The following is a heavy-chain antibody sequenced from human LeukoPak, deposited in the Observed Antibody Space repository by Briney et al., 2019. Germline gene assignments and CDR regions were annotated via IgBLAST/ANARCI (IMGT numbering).Heavy chain of an antibody. V-gene: IGHV4-59*01. CDR1: GGSISSYF. CDR3: ARDYSSDWYGV. Sequence: AETLSLTCSISGGSISSYFWSWIRQPPGKGLEWIGYIYYSGSINYNPSLKSRVTISLDTSKNQFSLKLSSVTAADTAVYYCARDYSSDWYGVWGQGTLVTVSS. CDR2: IYYSGSI. J-gene: IGHJ4*02. D-gene: IGHD6-19*01.